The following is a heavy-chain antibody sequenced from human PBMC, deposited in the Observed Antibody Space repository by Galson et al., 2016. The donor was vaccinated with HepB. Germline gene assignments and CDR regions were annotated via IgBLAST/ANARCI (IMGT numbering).Heavy chain of an antibody. J-gene: IGHJ4*02. CDR2: INDDGSRT. CDR3: ASASGSNVHFDS. Sequence: SLRLSCAASGFTFGRSCMHWVRQAPGKGLVWVSRINDDGSRTTYADSVKGRFTISRDNAKNTLYLQMNSPRAEDTAVYYCASASGSNVHFDSWGQGTLVTVSS. V-gene: IGHV3-74*01. D-gene: IGHD1-26*01. CDR1: GFTFGRSC.